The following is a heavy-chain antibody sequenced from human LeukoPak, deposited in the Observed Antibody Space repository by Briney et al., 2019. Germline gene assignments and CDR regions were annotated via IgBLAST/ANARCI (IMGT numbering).Heavy chain of an antibody. Sequence: GGPLRLSCAASGFTFSSYSMNWVRQAPGKGLEWVSSISSSSVYTHYADSVKGRITISRDNGKNSLYLQMNSLTAEDTALYYCARDALRDDAFDIWGQGTMVTVSS. J-gene: IGHJ3*02. V-gene: IGHV3-21*04. CDR3: ARDALRDDAFDI. CDR2: ISSSSVYT. CDR1: GFTFSSYS.